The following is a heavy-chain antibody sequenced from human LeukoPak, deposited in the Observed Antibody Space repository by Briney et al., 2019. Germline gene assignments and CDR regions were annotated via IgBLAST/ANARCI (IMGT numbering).Heavy chain of an antibody. CDR1: GYTFTGYY. J-gene: IGHJ4*02. D-gene: IGHD5-24*01. CDR2: INPNSGGT. Sequence: ASVKVSCKASGYTFTGYYIHWVRQAPGQELEWMGWINPNSGGTNYAQKFQDWVTMTRDTSISTAYMEVSRLRSDDTAVYYCARSPRDGYNQFDYWGQGTLVTVSS. CDR3: ARSPRDGYNQFDY. V-gene: IGHV1-2*04.